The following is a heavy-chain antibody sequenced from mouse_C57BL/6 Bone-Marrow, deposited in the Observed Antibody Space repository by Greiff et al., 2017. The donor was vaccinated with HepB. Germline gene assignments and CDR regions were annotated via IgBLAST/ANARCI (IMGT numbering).Heavy chain of an antibody. V-gene: IGHV1-69*01. CDR1: GYTFTSYW. J-gene: IGHJ3*01. CDR3: ARSGETAQATAWFAY. CDR2: IDPSDSYT. Sequence: QVQLQQPGAELVMPGASVKLSCKASGYTFTSYWMHWVKQRPGQGLEWIGEIDPSDSYTNYNQKFKGKSTLTVDKSSSTAYMQLSSLTSEDSAVYYCARSGETAQATAWFAYWGQGTLVTVSA. D-gene: IGHD3-2*02.